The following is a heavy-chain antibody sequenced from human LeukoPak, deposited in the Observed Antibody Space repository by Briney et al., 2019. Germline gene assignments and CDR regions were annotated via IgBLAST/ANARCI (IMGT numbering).Heavy chain of an antibody. CDR2: IYHSGST. D-gene: IGHD3-22*01. CDR3: ASTHYYDSSGYYLDAFDI. V-gene: IGHV4-38-2*02. Sequence: SETLSLTCTVSGYSISSGYYWGWIRQPPGKGLEWIGSIYHSGSTYYNPSLKSRVTISVDTSKNQFSLKLSSVTAADTAVYYCASTHYYDSSGYYLDAFDIWGQGTMVTVPS. CDR1: GYSISSGYY. J-gene: IGHJ3*02.